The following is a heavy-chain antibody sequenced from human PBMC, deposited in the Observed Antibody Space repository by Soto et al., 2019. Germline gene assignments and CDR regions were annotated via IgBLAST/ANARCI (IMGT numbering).Heavy chain of an antibody. V-gene: IGHV3-21*01. J-gene: IGHJ6*02. D-gene: IGHD6-25*01. Sequence: EVQLVESGGGLVKPGGSLRLSCAASGFTFSSYSMNWVLQAPGKGLECVASISSSSSYIYYADSVKGRFTISRDNAKNSLYLKRNSLRAEDTAVYYCARMGSQRYYYYGMDVWGQGTTVTVSS. CDR1: GFTFSSYS. CDR3: ARMGSQRYYYYGMDV. CDR2: ISSSSSYI.